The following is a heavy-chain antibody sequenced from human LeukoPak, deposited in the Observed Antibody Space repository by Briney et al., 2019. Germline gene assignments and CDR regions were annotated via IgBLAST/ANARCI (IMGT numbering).Heavy chain of an antibody. CDR1: GFTFNDFG. CDR2: IRYDRSNQ. CDR3: AKDRLPRWPDAFDI. J-gene: IGHJ3*02. V-gene: IGHV3-30*02. D-gene: IGHD4-23*01. Sequence: GGSLRLSCATSGFTFNDFGMHWVRQAPGKGPEWLSFIRYDRSNQFYADSVKGRFTISRDYSKNTVYLQMNSLRPEDTAVYYCAKDRLPRWPDAFDIWGQGTMVTVSS.